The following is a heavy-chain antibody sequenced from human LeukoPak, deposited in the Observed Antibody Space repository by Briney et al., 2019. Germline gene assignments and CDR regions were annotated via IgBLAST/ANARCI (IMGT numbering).Heavy chain of an antibody. CDR3: ARGDHYYYGSEIPGNWFDP. V-gene: IGHV1-69*04. CDR1: GGTFSSYA. J-gene: IGHJ5*02. D-gene: IGHD3-10*01. Sequence: SVKVSCKASGGTFSSYAISWVRQAPGQGLEWMGRIIPILGIANYAQKFQGRVTITADKSTSTAYMELSSLRSEDTAVYYCARGDHYYYGSEIPGNWFDPWGQGTLVTVSS. CDR2: IIPILGIA.